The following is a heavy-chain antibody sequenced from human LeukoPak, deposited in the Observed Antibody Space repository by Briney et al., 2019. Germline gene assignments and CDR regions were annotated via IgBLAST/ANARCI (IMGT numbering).Heavy chain of an antibody. CDR3: ARVPISTTARGYFDY. Sequence: TSETLSLTCTVSGGSISGYYWSWIRQPPGKGLEWIGYIYYSGSTNYNPSLKSRVTISVDTSKNQFSLKLSSVTAADTAVYYCARVPISTTARGYFDYWGQGTLVTVSS. CDR2: IYYSGST. D-gene: IGHD4-17*01. J-gene: IGHJ4*02. CDR1: GGSISGYY. V-gene: IGHV4-59*01.